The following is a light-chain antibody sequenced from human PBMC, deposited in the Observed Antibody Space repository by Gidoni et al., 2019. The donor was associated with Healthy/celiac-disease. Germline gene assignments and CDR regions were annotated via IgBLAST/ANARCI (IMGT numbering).Light chain of an antibody. V-gene: IGKV3-15*01. J-gene: IGKJ1*01. CDR1: QSVSSN. CDR3: QQYNNWPPT. CDR2: GAS. Sequence: EIVMTQSPATLSVSPGERATLSCRASQSVSSNLAWYQQKPVQAPRLLIYGASTRATGIPARFSGSGSGTEFTLTISSLQSEDFAVYYCQQYNNWPPTCGQGTKVEIK.